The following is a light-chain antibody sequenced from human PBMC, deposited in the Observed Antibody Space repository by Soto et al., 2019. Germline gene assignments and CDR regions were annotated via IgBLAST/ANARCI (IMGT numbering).Light chain of an antibody. V-gene: IGKV3-20*01. CDR3: QHHGNSPT. CDR1: QSLSGNY. CDR2: GAS. J-gene: IGKJ1*01. Sequence: EIVLTQSPGTLSLSPGERATLSCRASQSLSGNYVAWYQQKPGQAPRLLIYGASIRATGIPDRFAGSGSGPDFSLTVSRLEPEDFGVYYCQHHGNSPTFGPGTKVEIK.